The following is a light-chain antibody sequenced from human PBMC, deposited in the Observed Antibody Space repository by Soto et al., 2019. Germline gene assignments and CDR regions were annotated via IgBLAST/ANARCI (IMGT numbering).Light chain of an antibody. J-gene: IGKJ2*01. CDR3: QQYGNSLYT. V-gene: IGKV3-20*01. CDR1: QTVDSNY. Sequence: IVLTQSPATLSLSPGERAILYCRASQTVDSNYLTWYQQKPGQTPRLLIYDASSRATGIPDRFSGSGSGTDFTLTISRLEPEDSAVYYCQQYGNSLYTFGQGTKLEIE. CDR2: DAS.